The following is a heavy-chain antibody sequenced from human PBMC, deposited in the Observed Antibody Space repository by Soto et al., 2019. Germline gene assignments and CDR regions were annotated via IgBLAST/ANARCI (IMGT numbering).Heavy chain of an antibody. CDR2: IIPIFGTA. D-gene: IGHD3-10*01. J-gene: IGHJ6*02. Sequence: QVQLVQSGAEVKKPGSSVKVSCKASGGTFSSYAISWVRQAPGQGLEWMGGIIPIFGTANYAQKFQGRVTITADESTSTAYMELSSLRSQDTAVYYCAREGGSGNYRYYAMDVWGQGTTVTVSS. CDR3: AREGGSGNYRYYAMDV. CDR1: GGTFSSYA. V-gene: IGHV1-69*12.